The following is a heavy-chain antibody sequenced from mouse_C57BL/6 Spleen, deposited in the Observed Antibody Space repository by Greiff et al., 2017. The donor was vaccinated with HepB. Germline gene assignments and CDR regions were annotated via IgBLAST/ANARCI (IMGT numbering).Heavy chain of an antibody. CDR1: GFTFSSYG. CDR2: ISSGGSYT. D-gene: IGHD2-1*01. CDR3: ARFYGNEGY. J-gene: IGHJ2*01. V-gene: IGHV5-6*01. Sequence: EVQGVESGGDLVKPGGSLKLSCAASGFTFSSYGMSWVRQTPDKRLEWVATISSGGSYTYYPDSVKGRFTISRDNAKNTLYLQMSSLKSEDTAMYYCARFYGNEGYWGQGTTLTVSS.